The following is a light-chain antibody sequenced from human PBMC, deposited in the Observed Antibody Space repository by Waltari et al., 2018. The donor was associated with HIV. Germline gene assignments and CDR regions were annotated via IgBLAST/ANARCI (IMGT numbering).Light chain of an antibody. J-gene: IGKJ4*01. CDR1: HSDSDNY. CDR3: QQYGIPPVT. V-gene: IGKV3-20*01. Sequence: ENVLTQSQGTLSLSPGDRVTLSCRATHSDSDNYLAWYQYKPGQAPRLLIYGASSRATGVPDRFSGSGSGTDFTLTINRLKPEDFAVYYCQQYGIPPVTFGGGTKVEVK. CDR2: GAS.